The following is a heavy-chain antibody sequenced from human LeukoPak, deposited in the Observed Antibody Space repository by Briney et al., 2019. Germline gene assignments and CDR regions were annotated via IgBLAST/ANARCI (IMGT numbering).Heavy chain of an antibody. CDR3: AKDMRYDSSGYFDY. V-gene: IGHV3-23*01. D-gene: IGHD3-22*01. CDR2: ISGTGGRT. Sequence: GGSLRLSCAASGVTFSSYAMSWVRQAPGKGLEWVSAISGTGGRTYFADSVKGRFTISRDNSKNTLYLQMNSLRAEDTAVYYCAKDMRYDSSGYFDYWGQGTPVTVSS. J-gene: IGHJ4*02. CDR1: GVTFSSYA.